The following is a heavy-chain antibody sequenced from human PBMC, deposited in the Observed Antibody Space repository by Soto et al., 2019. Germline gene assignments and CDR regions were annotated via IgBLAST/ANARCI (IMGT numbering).Heavy chain of an antibody. CDR2: IWYDGSNK. CDR1: GFTFSSYG. D-gene: IGHD4-17*01. J-gene: IGHJ4*02. CDR3: ARVPTTVTTRGYFDY. Sequence: QVQLVESGGGVVQPGRSLRLSCAASGFTFSSYGMHWVRQAPGKGLEWVAVIWYDGSNKYYADSVKGRFTISRDNSKNTLYLQMNSLRAEDTAVYYCARVPTTVTTRGYFDYWGQGTLVTVSS. V-gene: IGHV3-33*01.